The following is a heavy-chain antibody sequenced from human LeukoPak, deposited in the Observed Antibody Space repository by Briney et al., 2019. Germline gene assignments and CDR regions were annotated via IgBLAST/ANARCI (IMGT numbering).Heavy chain of an antibody. J-gene: IGHJ6*03. D-gene: IGHD2-2*02. V-gene: IGHV3-30*04. Sequence: GGSLRLSCGASGFSISSYAMDWVRQAPGKGLEWVAVISYDGRNEYYADSVKGRFTISRDHSRNTLYLQMNSLRAEDTAVYYCARDFGIVVVPAAIRYYMDVWGKGTTVTVSS. CDR2: ISYDGRNE. CDR1: GFSISSYA. CDR3: ARDFGIVVVPAAIRYYMDV.